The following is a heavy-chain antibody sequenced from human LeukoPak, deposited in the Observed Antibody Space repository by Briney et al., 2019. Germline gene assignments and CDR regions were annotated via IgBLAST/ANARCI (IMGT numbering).Heavy chain of an antibody. CDR2: IYPGDST. Sequence: PGGSLRLSCAASGFTVSNNYMTWVRQAPGKGLEWVSIIYPGDSTFYADSVKGRFSISRHNSKNTLYLQMSSLRTEDTAIYYCARGTYGRSGFDYWGQGTLVTVSS. V-gene: IGHV3-53*04. CDR1: GFTVSNNY. CDR3: ARGTYGRSGFDY. D-gene: IGHD3-10*01. J-gene: IGHJ4*02.